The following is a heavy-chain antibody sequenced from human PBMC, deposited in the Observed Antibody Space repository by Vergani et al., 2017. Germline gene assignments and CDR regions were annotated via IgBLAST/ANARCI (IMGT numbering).Heavy chain of an antibody. CDR1: GGSISSYY. V-gene: IGHV4-59*01. D-gene: IGHD6-13*01. CDR3: ARVRAAADYYYYYYDMDV. J-gene: IGHJ6*03. Sequence: QVQLQESGPGLVKPSETLSLTCTVPGGSISSYYWSWIRQPPGKGLEWIVYIYYSGSTNYNPSLKSRVTISVDTSKNQFSLKLSSVTAADTAVYYCARVRAAADYYYYYYDMDVWGKGTTVTVSS. CDR2: IYYSGST.